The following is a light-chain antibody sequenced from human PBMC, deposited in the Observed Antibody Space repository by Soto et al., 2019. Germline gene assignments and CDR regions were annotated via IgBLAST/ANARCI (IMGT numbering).Light chain of an antibody. CDR1: SSDVGGYKY. CDR2: EVS. CDR3: SSHKGSTTTYV. Sequence: QSVMTQPASVSGSPGQSITISCTGTSSDVGGYKYVSWYQQHPGKAPKLMIYEVSNRPSGVSNRFSGSKSGNTASLTISGLQAEDEADYYFSSHKGSTTTYVFGIGKKLTV. J-gene: IGLJ1*01. V-gene: IGLV2-14*01.